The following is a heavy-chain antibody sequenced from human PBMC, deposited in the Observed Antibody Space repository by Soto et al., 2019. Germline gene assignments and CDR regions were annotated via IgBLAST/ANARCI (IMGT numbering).Heavy chain of an antibody. CDR3: AKDDCSSTSCYPHDY. J-gene: IGHJ4*02. CDR1: GFTFSSYA. Sequence: LRLSFAASGFTFSSYAMSWVRQAPGKGLEWVSAISGSGGSTYYADSVKGRFTISRDNSKNTLYLQMNSLRAEDTAVYYCAKDDCSSTSCYPHDYWGQGTLVTVSS. D-gene: IGHD2-2*01. CDR2: ISGSGGST. V-gene: IGHV3-23*01.